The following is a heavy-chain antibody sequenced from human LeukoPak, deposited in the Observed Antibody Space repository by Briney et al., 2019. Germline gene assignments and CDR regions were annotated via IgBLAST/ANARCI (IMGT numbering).Heavy chain of an antibody. CDR2: ISSSTSTI. Sequence: GSLRLSCAASGFTFSSYSMNWVRQAPGKGLEWVSYISSSTSTIYYADSVKGRFTTSRDNAKNSLYLQMNSLRDEDTAVYYCARPFYDSGGYYYKSFDIWGQGTMVTVSS. V-gene: IGHV3-48*02. J-gene: IGHJ3*02. CDR1: GFTFSSYS. CDR3: ARPFYDSGGYYYKSFDI. D-gene: IGHD3-22*01.